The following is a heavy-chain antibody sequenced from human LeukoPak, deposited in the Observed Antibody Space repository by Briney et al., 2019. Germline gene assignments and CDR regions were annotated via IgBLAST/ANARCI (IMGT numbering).Heavy chain of an antibody. D-gene: IGHD2-8*01. V-gene: IGHV4-59*12. J-gene: IGHJ3*02. CDR1: GGSISSYY. CDR2: IYYSGST. CDR3: ARWAYASGLTFDI. Sequence: SETLSLTCTVSGGSISSYYWSWIRQPPGKGLEWIGYIYYSGSTNYNPSLKSRVTISVDTSKNQFSLKLSSVTAADTAVYYCARWAYASGLTFDIWGQGTMVTVSS.